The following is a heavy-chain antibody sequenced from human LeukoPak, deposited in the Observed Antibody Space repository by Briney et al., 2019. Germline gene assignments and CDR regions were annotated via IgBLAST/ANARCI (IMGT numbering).Heavy chain of an antibody. V-gene: IGHV1-46*01. Sequence: PVASVTVSCKVSGYTLTELSMHWVRQAPGQGLEWMGIINPSGGSTSYAKKFQGRVTMTRDTSTSTVYMELSSLRSEDTAVYYCARDMGLNFGVVMGTEYNWFDHWGQGTLVTVSS. J-gene: IGHJ5*02. CDR3: ARDMGLNFGVVMGTEYNWFDH. D-gene: IGHD3-3*01. CDR1: GYTLTELS. CDR2: INPSGGST.